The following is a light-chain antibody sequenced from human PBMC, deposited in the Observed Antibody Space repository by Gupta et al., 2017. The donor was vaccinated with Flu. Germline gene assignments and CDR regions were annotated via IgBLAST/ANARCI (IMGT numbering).Light chain of an antibody. CDR2: DVS. Sequence: SSDVGDYNDVSWYQQPPGKPPNLMIYDVSKRPSGVHDRFSGSKSGNAASLTISVLQAEDEADYYGCSYASSYPWVFGEGTKLTVL. V-gene: IGLV2-11*01. CDR1: SSDVGDYND. CDR3: CSYASSYPWV. J-gene: IGLJ3*02.